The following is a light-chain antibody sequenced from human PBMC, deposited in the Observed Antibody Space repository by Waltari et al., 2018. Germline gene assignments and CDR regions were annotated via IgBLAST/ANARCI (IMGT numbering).Light chain of an antibody. CDR2: EVT. J-gene: IGLJ3*02. Sequence: QSALTQPASVSGSPGQSITISCTGTSSDVGVYNYVSWYQPHPGKAPKVLIYEVTNRPPGVSDRFSGSKSGNTASLTISGLQAEDEADYYCNSYTRTNTWVFGGGTRVTVL. V-gene: IGLV2-14*01. CDR3: NSYTRTNTWV. CDR1: SSDVGVYNY.